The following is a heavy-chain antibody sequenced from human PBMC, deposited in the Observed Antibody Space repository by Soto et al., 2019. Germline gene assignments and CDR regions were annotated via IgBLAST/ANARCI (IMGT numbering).Heavy chain of an antibody. CDR3: ARQLSHICDS. V-gene: IGHV5-51*01. Sequence: GESLKISCKGSGYSFTNYWIAWMRQMPGEGLEYMGIIYPSDSTARYSPSCRGHVTISADEAVSTAYLQWSSLKGSDTAMYYCARQLSHICDSWGQGTLVTVSS. J-gene: IGHJ4*02. D-gene: IGHD3-3*02. CDR1: GYSFTNYW. CDR2: IYPSDSTA.